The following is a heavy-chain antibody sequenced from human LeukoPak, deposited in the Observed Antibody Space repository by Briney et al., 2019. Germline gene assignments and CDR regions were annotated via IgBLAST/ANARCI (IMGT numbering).Heavy chain of an antibody. J-gene: IGHJ4*02. CDR1: GFTFSRAW. CDR3: ARDADGYED. CDR2: IKEDASED. Sequence: GGFLRLSCAASGFTFSRAWMSWVRQAPGKGLEWVANIKEDASEDYYADSVKGRFAISKDNAKNSLYLQMNNLRAEDTAMYYCARDADGYEDWGQGTLVIVSS. V-gene: IGHV3-7*01. D-gene: IGHD5-24*01.